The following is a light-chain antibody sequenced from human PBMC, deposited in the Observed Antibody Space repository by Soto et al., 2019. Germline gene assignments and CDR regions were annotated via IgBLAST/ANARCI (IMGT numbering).Light chain of an antibody. V-gene: IGKV1-5*01. CDR3: QNYNSYSEA. J-gene: IGKJ1*01. CDR1: QSISSW. CDR2: DAS. Sequence: DIQMTQSPSTLSASVGDRVTITCRASQSISSWLAWYQQKPGKAPKLLIYDASSLESGVPSRFSGSGSGTELTLTLSRLQHDDFATYYCQNYNSYSEAFGQGTKV.